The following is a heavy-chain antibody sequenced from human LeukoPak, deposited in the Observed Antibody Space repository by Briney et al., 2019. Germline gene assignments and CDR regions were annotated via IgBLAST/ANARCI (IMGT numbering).Heavy chain of an antibody. D-gene: IGHD1-20*01. CDR1: GYTFSTYD. J-gene: IGHJ3*02. Sequence: VASVKVSCKAAGYTFSTYDISWVRQATGQGLEWMGWINPNSGGTDYAQKFQGRVTMTRDTSIGTAYMELSRLRSDDTAVYYCARRSRRGPIITGSDAFDIWGQGTMVTVSS. V-gene: IGHV1-2*02. CDR2: INPNSGGT. CDR3: ARRSRRGPIITGSDAFDI.